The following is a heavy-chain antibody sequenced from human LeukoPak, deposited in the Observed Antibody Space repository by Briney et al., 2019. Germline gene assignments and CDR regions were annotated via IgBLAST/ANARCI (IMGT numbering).Heavy chain of an antibody. J-gene: IGHJ6*03. CDR1: GYTFTSYG. CDR2: ISAYNGNT. D-gene: IGHD4-17*01. CDR3: ARSDYGDYLSYYYYYYMDV. Sequence: ASVKVSCKASGYTFTSYGISWVRQAPGQGLEWMGWISAYNGNTNYAQKLQGRVTMTTDTSTSTAYMELRSLRSDDTAVYYCARSDYGDYLSYYYYYYMDVWGKGTTVTVSS. V-gene: IGHV1-18*01.